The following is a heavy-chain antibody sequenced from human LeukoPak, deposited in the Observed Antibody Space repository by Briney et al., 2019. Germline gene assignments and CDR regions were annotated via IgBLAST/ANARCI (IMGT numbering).Heavy chain of an antibody. CDR2: IYYSGST. CDR3: AREEGYCSSTSCLNYAFDI. Sequence: SETLSLTCAVYGGSFSGYYWSWIRQPPGKGLEWIGYIYYSGSTYYNPSLKSRVTISVDTSKNQFSLKLSSVTAADTAVYYCAREEGYCSSTSCLNYAFDIWGQGTMVTASS. D-gene: IGHD2-2*01. V-gene: IGHV4-30-4*01. CDR1: GGSFSGYY. J-gene: IGHJ3*02.